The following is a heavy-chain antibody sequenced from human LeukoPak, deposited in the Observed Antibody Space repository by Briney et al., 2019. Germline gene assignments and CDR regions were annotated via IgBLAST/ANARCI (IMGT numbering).Heavy chain of an antibody. CDR2: LYSDGNT. CDR1: GFPVITND. J-gene: IGHJ4*02. CDR3: ARGVEPLAANTLAY. Sequence: GALSLPFAALGFPVITNDMTWVRQAPGKGLEWVSVLYSDGNTKYADSVQGRFTISRDNSKNTLYLEMNSLSPDDTAVYYCARGVEPLAANTLAYWGQGTLVTVSS. V-gene: IGHV3-53*01. D-gene: IGHD1-14*01.